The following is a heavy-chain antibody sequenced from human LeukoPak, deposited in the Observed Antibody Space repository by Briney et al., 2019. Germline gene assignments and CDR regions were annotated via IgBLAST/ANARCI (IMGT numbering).Heavy chain of an antibody. V-gene: IGHV1-69*04. Sequence: GASVKVSCKASGGTFSSYTNSWVRQAPGQGLEWMGRIIPILGIANYAQKFQGRVTITADKSTSTAYMELSSLRSEDTAVYYCARDYCSSTSCPRRYNYYYGMDVWGQGTTVTVSS. D-gene: IGHD2-2*01. CDR3: ARDYCSSTSCPRRYNYYYGMDV. J-gene: IGHJ6*02. CDR2: IIPILGIA. CDR1: GGTFSSYT.